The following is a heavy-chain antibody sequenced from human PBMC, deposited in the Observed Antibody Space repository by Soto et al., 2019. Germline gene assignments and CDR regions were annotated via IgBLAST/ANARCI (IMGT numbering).Heavy chain of an antibody. CDR3: ARALFTMVRGVIFDAFDI. J-gene: IGHJ3*02. CDR1: GGTLSSYA. Sequence: GASVKVSCKASGGTLSSYAICWVRHSPGQRLEWMGEIIPIFGTANYAQKFQGRVTITADESTSTAYMELSSLRSEDTAVYYCARALFTMVRGVIFDAFDIWGQGTMVTVSS. D-gene: IGHD3-10*01. CDR2: IIPIFGTA. V-gene: IGHV1-69*13.